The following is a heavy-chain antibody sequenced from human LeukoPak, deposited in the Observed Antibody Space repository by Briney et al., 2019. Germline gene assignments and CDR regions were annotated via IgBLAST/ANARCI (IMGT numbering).Heavy chain of an antibody. Sequence: PGGSLRLSCAASGFTFSSYGMSWVRQAPGKGLEWVSGISGSGGDLFYADSVKGRFTISRVNSKSTLYLQMNSLRAEDTAVYYCAKEDIVLVPAALMSHWGQGTLVTVSS. D-gene: IGHD2-2*01. CDR2: ISGSGGDL. J-gene: IGHJ4*02. CDR3: AKEDIVLVPAALMSH. CDR1: GFTFSSYG. V-gene: IGHV3-23*01.